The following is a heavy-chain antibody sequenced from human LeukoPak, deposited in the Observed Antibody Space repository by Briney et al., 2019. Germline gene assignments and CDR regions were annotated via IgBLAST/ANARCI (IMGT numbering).Heavy chain of an antibody. CDR3: VKGGNSGWWYFDY. CDR1: GFTFSSYA. D-gene: IGHD6-19*01. CDR2: ISGSGGST. J-gene: IGHJ4*02. Sequence: GGSLRLSCAASGFTFSSYAMSWVRQAPGKGLKWVSAISGSGGSTYYADSVKGRFTISRDNSKNTLYLQMSSLRAEDTAVYYCVKGGNSGWWYFDYWGQGTLVTVSS. V-gene: IGHV3-23*01.